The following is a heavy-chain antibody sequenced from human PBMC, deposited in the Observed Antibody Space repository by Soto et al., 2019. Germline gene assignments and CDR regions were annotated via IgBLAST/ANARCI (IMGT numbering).Heavy chain of an antibody. D-gene: IGHD6-13*01. CDR2: ISSSSSTI. Sequence: GGSLRLSCAASGFTFSSYSMNWVRQAPGKGLEWVSYISSSSSTIYYADSVKGRFTISRDNAKNSLYLQMNSLRAEDTAVYYCARGPIAAAGYYYGMDVWGQGTTVTVSS. CDR3: ARGPIAAAGYYYGMDV. V-gene: IGHV3-48*01. CDR1: GFTFSSYS. J-gene: IGHJ6*02.